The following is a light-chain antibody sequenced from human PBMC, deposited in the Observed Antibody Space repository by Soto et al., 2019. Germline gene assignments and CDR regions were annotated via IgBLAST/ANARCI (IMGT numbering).Light chain of an antibody. V-gene: IGKV1-5*01. J-gene: IGKJ1*01. Sequence: DIQMAQSPSTLSASVGGRVTITCRASQSIRRRLAWYQQKPGKAPNLLIFDASTLETGVPSRFSGGGSGTEFTLSINSLQPEDFATYFCQQYITYPWTFGQGTKVELQ. CDR1: QSIRRR. CDR2: DAS. CDR3: QQYITYPWT.